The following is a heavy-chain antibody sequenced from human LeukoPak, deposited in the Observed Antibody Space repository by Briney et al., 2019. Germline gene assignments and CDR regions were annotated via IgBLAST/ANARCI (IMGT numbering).Heavy chain of an antibody. V-gene: IGHV3-49*04. J-gene: IGHJ6*02. D-gene: IGHD4-17*01. CDR2: IRSKAYGVTT. CDR3: TRDSTTVFFRSTTKSCYYYGVDV. Sequence: GGSLRLSCTASGFTFGDYVMSWVRQAPGKGLEWVGFIRSKAYGVTTEYAVSVKGRFTISRDDSKSIAYLQMNSLKTEDTGVYYCTRDSTTVFFRSTTKSCYYYGVDVWGQGTTVTVSS. CDR1: GFTFGDYV.